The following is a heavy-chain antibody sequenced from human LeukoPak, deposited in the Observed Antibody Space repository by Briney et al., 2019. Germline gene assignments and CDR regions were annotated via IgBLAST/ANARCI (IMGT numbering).Heavy chain of an antibody. CDR3: ARDPGGYDSSGRVYFDY. D-gene: IGHD3-22*01. J-gene: IGHJ4*01. Sequence: EASVKVSCKASGGTFSSYAISWVRQAPGQGLEWMGGIIPIFGTANYAQKFQGRVTITADESTSTAYMELSSLRSEDTAVYYCARDPGGYDSSGRVYFDYWGQGTLVTVSS. V-gene: IGHV1-69*13. CDR1: GGTFSSYA. CDR2: IIPIFGTA.